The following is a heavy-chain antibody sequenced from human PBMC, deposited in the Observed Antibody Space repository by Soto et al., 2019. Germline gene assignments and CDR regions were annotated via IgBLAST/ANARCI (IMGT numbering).Heavy chain of an antibody. D-gene: IGHD2-2*02. Sequence: QVQLVESGGGVVQPGRSLRLSCAASGFTFSSYGMHWVRQAPGKGLEWVAVISYDGSNKYYADSVKGRFTISRDNSKNTLYLQMNSLRAEDTAVYYCAKARYCSSTSCYNPYYYYYGMDVW. J-gene: IGHJ6*01. V-gene: IGHV3-30*18. CDR1: GFTFSSYG. CDR2: ISYDGSNK. CDR3: AKARYCSSTSCYNPYYYYYGMDV.